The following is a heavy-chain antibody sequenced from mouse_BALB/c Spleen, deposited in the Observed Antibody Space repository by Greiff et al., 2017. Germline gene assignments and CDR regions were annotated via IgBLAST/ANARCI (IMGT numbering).Heavy chain of an antibody. V-gene: IGHV2-6-4*01. J-gene: IGHJ1*01. CDR3: ARVGSPLGYLDV. CDR1: GFSLSRYS. CDR2: IWGGGST. Sequence: VKVVESGPGLVAPSQSLSITCTVSGFSLSRYSVHWVRQPPGKGLEWLGMIWGGGSTDYNSALKSRLSISKDNSKSQVFLKMNSLQTDDTAMYDSARVGSPLGYLDVWGAGTTVTVSS. D-gene: IGHD1-1*02.